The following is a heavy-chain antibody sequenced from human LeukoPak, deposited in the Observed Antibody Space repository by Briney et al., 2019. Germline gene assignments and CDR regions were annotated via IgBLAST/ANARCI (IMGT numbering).Heavy chain of an antibody. J-gene: IGHJ4*02. CDR2: IKQDGSEK. CDR1: GFTFSSYW. Sequence: PGGSLRLSCAASGFTFSSYWMSWVRQAPGKGLEWVANIKQDGSEKYYVDSVKGRFTISRDNAKHSVYLQMNSLRAEDTAVYYCASGWGPMVVSYWGQGALVTVSS. D-gene: IGHD2-8*02. V-gene: IGHV3-7*01. CDR3: ASGWGPMVVSY.